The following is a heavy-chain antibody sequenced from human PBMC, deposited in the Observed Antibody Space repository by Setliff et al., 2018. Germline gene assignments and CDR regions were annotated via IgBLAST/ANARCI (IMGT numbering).Heavy chain of an antibody. CDR2: IIPIFGTA. CDR3: AREGLIADTTYYYYYYMDV. V-gene: IGHV1-69*06. CDR1: GYTFTSYG. Sequence: SVKVSCKASGYTFTSYGISWVRQAPGQGLEWMGGIIPIFGTANYAQKFQGRVTITADKSTSTACMELSSLRSEDTAVYYCAREGLIADTTYYYYYYMDVWGKGTTVTVSS. J-gene: IGHJ6*03. D-gene: IGHD2-21*01.